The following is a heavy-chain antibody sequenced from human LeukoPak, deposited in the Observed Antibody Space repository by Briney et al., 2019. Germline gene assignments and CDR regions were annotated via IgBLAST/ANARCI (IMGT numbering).Heavy chain of an antibody. V-gene: IGHV4-34*01. CDR1: GGSFSGYY. CDR3: ARGAGRFDP. Sequence: PSETLSLTCAVYGGSFSGYYWSWIRQPPGKGLEWIGEINHSGSTNYNPSLKSRVTISVDTPKNQFSLKLSSVTAADTAVYYCARGAGRFDPWGQGTLVTVSS. J-gene: IGHJ5*02. CDR2: INHSGST. D-gene: IGHD1-14*01.